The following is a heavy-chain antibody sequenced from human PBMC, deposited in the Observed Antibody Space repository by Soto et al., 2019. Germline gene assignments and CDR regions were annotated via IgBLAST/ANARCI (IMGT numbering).Heavy chain of an antibody. CDR1: GFTFSSYA. J-gene: IGHJ6*02. Sequence: QVQLVESGGGVVQPGRSLRLSCAASGFTFSSYAMHWVRQAPGKGLEWVAVISYDGSNKYYADSVKGRFTISRDNSKNMLYLQMNSRRAEDTAVYYCARDLKSSRRVDYDYSGMDGWGQGTTVTVSS. D-gene: IGHD6-6*01. V-gene: IGHV3-30-3*01. CDR2: ISYDGSNK. CDR3: ARDLKSSRRVDYDYSGMDG.